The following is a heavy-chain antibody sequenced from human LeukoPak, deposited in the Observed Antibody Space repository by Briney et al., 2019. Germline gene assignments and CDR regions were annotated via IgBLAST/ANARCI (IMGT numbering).Heavy chain of an antibody. V-gene: IGHV3-23*01. CDR1: GLTFKIYS. Sequence: GGSLRLSCAASGLTFKIYSMHWVRQAPGKVLGWVAVIGGRGDSIFYADSVKGRFTISRDNSKNTVDLQMSSLRAEDTAIYYCAKDYYETSGYFDSWGQGSLVSVSS. CDR2: IGGRGDSI. D-gene: IGHD3-22*01. CDR3: AKDYYETSGYFDS. J-gene: IGHJ4*02.